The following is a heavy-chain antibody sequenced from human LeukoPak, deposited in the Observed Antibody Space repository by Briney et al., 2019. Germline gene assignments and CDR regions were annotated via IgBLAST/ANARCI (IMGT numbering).Heavy chain of an antibody. J-gene: IGHJ4*02. CDR1: GFAFSSYA. V-gene: IGHV3-23*01. Sequence: GGSLRLSCTASGFAFSSYAMSWVRQAPGVGLEWVSAIDGGGGRTWHADSVRGRFTISRDNSKNTLFMQMNSLRAEDRAVYYCAKYFYDSSGARCDYWDQGTLVTVPS. CDR2: IDGGGGRT. D-gene: IGHD3-22*01. CDR3: AKYFYDSSGARCDY.